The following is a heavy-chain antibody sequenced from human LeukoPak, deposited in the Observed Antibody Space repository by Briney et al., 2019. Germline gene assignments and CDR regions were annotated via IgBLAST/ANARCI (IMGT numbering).Heavy chain of an antibody. J-gene: IGHJ4*02. V-gene: IGHV3-30*18. CDR2: ISNDGSRK. CDR3: AKWDRGWFADY. CDR1: GFTFSSSG. Sequence: GGSLRLSCAASGFTFSSSGMEWGRQAPGKGLERVAVISNDGSRKFYADSVKGRFTISRDNSKNTLHLQMNSLRGEDTAVYFCAKWDRGWFADYGGQGTLLTVSS. D-gene: IGHD6-19*01.